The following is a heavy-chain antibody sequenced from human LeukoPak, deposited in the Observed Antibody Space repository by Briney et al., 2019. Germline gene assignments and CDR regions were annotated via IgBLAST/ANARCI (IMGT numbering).Heavy chain of an antibody. CDR2: IYPGDSDT. V-gene: IGHV5-51*01. CDR3: ANLVVFVFDY. CDR1: GCSFTSYW. J-gene: IGHJ4*02. D-gene: IGHD3-22*01. Sequence: GESLQISCKGSGCSFTSYWIGCVRQMPGKGLEWMGIIYPGDSDTRYSPSFQGQVTISADKSISTAYLQWSSLKASDTAMYYCANLVVFVFDYWGQGTLVTVSS.